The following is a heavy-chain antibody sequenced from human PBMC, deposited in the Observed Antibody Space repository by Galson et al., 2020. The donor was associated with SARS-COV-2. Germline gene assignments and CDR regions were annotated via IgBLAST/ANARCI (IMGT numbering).Heavy chain of an antibody. J-gene: IGHJ4*02. D-gene: IGHD5-18*01. CDR2: ISYDGSNK. V-gene: IGHV3-30*01. CDR1: GFTFSSYA. Sequence: GGSLRLSCAASGFTFSSYAMHWVRQALGKGLEWVAVISYDGSNKYYADSVKGRFTISRDTSKSTLYLQMNSLRAEDTAVYYCARSGSGYNYVDYWGQGAQVIVSS. CDR3: ARSGSGYNYVDY.